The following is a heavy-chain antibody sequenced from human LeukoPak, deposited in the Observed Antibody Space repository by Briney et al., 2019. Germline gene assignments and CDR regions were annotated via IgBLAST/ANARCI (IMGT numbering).Heavy chain of an antibody. J-gene: IGHJ3*02. D-gene: IGHD2-8*01. Sequence: PGGSLRLSCAASGFTFSSYGMHWVRQAPGKGLEWVANIKQDGSEKYYVDSVKGRFTISRDNAKNSLYLQMNSLRAEDAAVYYCARDYCTNGVCYGAFDIWGQGTMVTVSS. CDR3: ARDYCTNGVCYGAFDI. CDR2: IKQDGSEK. V-gene: IGHV3-7*01. CDR1: GFTFSSYG.